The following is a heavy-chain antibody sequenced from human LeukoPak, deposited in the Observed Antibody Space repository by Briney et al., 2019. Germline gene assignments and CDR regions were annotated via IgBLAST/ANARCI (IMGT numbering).Heavy chain of an antibody. CDR1: GYTFTSYG. CDR3: ARYQYSHCSSTSCYTLDYYYYMDV. V-gene: IGHV1-18*01. J-gene: IGHJ6*03. Sequence: ASVKVSCKASGYTFTSYGISWVRQAPGQGLEWMGWISAYNGNTNYAQKLQGRVTMTTDTSTSTAYMELRSLRSDDTAVYYCARYQYSHCSSTSCYTLDYYYYMDVWGKGTTVTVSS. D-gene: IGHD2-2*02. CDR2: ISAYNGNT.